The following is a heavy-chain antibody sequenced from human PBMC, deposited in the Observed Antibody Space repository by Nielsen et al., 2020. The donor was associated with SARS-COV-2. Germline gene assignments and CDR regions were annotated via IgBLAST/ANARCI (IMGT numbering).Heavy chain of an antibody. CDR1: GYTFTSYG. V-gene: IGHV1-18*01. J-gene: IGHJ5*02. CDR3: ARAMRNDFWSGYYHNWFDP. Sequence: ASVKVSCKASGYTFTSYGISWVRQAPGQGLEWMGWISACNGNTNYAQKLQGRVTMTTDTSTSTAYMELRSLRSDDTAVYYCARAMRNDFWSGYYHNWFDPWGQGTLVTVSS. D-gene: IGHD3-3*01. CDR2: ISACNGNT.